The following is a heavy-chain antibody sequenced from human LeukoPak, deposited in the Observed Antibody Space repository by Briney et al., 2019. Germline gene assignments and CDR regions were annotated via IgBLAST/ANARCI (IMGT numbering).Heavy chain of an antibody. CDR3: AKDPHYDSSGYFDY. D-gene: IGHD3-22*01. Sequence: GGSLRLSCAASGFTFRRDAMCWVREALGKGLEWGSDISGSGGSTYYADSVKGRFTISRDNSKNTLYLQMNSLRAEDTAVYYCAKDPHYDSSGYFDYWGQGTLVTVSS. CDR2: ISGSGGST. CDR1: GFTFRRDA. J-gene: IGHJ4*02. V-gene: IGHV3-23*01.